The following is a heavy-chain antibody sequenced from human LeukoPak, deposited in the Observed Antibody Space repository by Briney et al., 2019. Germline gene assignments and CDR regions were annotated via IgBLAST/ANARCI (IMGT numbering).Heavy chain of an antibody. D-gene: IGHD5-18*01. V-gene: IGHV5-51*01. CDR1: GYSFTSYW. CDR2: IYPGDSDT. J-gene: IGHJ4*02. CDR3: ARLSKRYSYGLDY. Sequence: GESLKISCQGSGYSFTSYWIGWVRQLPGKGLEWMGIIYPGDSDTRYSPSFQGQVTISADKSISTAYLQWSSLKASDTAMYYCARLSKRYSYGLDYWGQGTLVTVSS.